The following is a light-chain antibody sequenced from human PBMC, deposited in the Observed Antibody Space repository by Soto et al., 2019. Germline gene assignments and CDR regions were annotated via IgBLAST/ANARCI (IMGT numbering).Light chain of an antibody. CDR1: SSDVGGYKF. V-gene: IGLV2-14*01. Sequence: QSVLTQPASVSGSPGQSITISCTGTSSDVGGYKFVSWYQQHPGKAPKLMIYEVSNRPSGVSNRFSGSKSGNTASLTISGLQAEDEADYYCSSYTTSSTRVFGGGTKSPS. J-gene: IGLJ3*02. CDR3: SSYTTSSTRV. CDR2: EVS.